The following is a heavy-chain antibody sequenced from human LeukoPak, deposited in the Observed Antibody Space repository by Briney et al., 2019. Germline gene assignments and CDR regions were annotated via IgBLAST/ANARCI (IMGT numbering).Heavy chain of an antibody. Sequence: SETLSPTCTVSGGSISSYYWSWIRQPPGKGLEWIGYIYYSGSTNYNPSLKSRVTISVDTSKNQFSLKLSSVTAADTAVYYCARGLILWFGELPDAFDIWGQGTMVTVSS. D-gene: IGHD3-10*01. CDR3: ARGLILWFGELPDAFDI. V-gene: IGHV4-59*01. CDR2: IYYSGST. CDR1: GGSISSYY. J-gene: IGHJ3*02.